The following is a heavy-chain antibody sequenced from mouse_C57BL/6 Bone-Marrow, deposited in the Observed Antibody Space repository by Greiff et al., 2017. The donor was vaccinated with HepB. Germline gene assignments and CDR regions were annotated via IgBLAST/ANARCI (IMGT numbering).Heavy chain of an antibody. V-gene: IGHV1-50*01. Sequence: QVQLQQPGAELVKPGASVKLSCKASGYTFTSYWMQWVKQRPGQGLEWIGEIDPSDSYTNYNQKFKGKATLTVDTSSSTAYMQLSSLTSEDSAVYYCARKFSDLLRSYAMDYWGQGTSVTVSS. CDR3: ARKFSDLLRSYAMDY. CDR1: GYTFTSYW. D-gene: IGHD1-1*01. J-gene: IGHJ4*01. CDR2: IDPSDSYT.